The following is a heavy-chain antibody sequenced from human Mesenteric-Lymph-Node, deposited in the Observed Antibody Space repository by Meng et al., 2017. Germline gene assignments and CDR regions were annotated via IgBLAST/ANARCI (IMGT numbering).Heavy chain of an antibody. CDR2: ISHDGIKN. Sequence: VQLVESVGVVVQPGKSLTLSCAGSGFTFNRYGLHWGRQAPGKGLEWVAVISHDGIKNYYADSVKGRFTISRDNSRNTVSLQMDSLRVEDTAMYYCTRGHLFNWNFIDIWGQGTLVTVSS. D-gene: IGHD1-7*01. J-gene: IGHJ4*02. V-gene: IGHV3-30-3*01. CDR1: GFTFNRYG. CDR3: TRGHLFNWNFIDI.